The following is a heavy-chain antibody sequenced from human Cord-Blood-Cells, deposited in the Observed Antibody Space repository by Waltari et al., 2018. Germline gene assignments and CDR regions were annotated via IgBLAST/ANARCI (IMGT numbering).Heavy chain of an antibody. J-gene: IGHJ6*02. CDR3: ARSLDYYDSSGYYYYYYGMDV. Sequence: QVQLQQSGPRLVTPSQTLSLPCAISVDSVSSNSPAWNWTRQSPSRGLEWRGRKYYRSKWYNDYAVSVKSRITSNPDTSKNQFSLQLNSVTPEDTAVYYCARSLDYYDSSGYYYYYYGMDVWGQGTTVTVSS. CDR2: KYYRSKWYN. D-gene: IGHD3-22*01. V-gene: IGHV6-1*01. CDR1: VDSVSSNSPA.